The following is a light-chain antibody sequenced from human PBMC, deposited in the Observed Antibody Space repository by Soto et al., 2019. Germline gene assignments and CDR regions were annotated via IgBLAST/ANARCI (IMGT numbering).Light chain of an antibody. CDR2: DVS. V-gene: IGLV2-11*01. CDR3: GSWDSSLSAYV. Sequence: QSALTQPRSVSGSPGHSVTISCTGTSSDVGGYSYVSWYQQHPGKAPKLLISDVSKRPSGVPDRFSGSKFGNTASLTISGLQAEDEADYYCGSWDSSLSAYVFGTGTKVTVL. CDR1: SSDVGGYSY. J-gene: IGLJ1*01.